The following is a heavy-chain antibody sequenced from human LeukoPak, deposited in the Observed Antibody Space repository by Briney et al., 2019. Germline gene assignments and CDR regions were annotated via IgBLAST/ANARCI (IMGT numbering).Heavy chain of an antibody. D-gene: IGHD5-18*01. V-gene: IGHV3-23*01. CDR3: AKDRYSYDPFDAFDI. CDR2: ISGSVGRT. J-gene: IGHJ3*02. CDR1: GFTFSSYA. Sequence: PGGSLRLSCAASGFTFSSYAMSRVRQAPGKGLEWVSAISGSVGRTYYAHSVKGRFTISRDNSKNTLYLQMNSLRAEDTAVYYCAKDRYSYDPFDAFDIWGQGTMVTVSS.